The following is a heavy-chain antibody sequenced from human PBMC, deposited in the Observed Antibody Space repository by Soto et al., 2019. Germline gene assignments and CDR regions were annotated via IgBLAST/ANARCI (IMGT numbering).Heavy chain of an antibody. Sequence: SETLSLTCSVSGDSINSDKYYWGWIRQPPGKGLEWIGSIYYSGSTYYNPSLKSRVTISVDTSKNQFSLKLSSVTAADTAVYYGARRDGDYAMTFDYWGQGTLVTVSS. CDR3: ARRDGDYAMTFDY. V-gene: IGHV4-39*01. CDR2: IYYSGST. J-gene: IGHJ4*02. CDR1: GDSINSDKYY. D-gene: IGHD4-17*01.